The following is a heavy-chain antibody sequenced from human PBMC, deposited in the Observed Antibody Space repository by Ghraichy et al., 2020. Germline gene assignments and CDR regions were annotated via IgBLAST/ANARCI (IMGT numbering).Heavy chain of an antibody. V-gene: IGHV4-34*01. D-gene: IGHD2-21*01. Sequence: SETLSLTCAVYGGSFSGYYWSWIRQPPGKGLEWIGEINHSGSTNYNPSLKSRVTISVDTSKNQFSLKLSSVTAADTAVYYCARGPNIVDFWYFDLWGRGTLVTVSS. J-gene: IGHJ2*01. CDR3: ARGPNIVDFWYFDL. CDR1: GGSFSGYY. CDR2: INHSGST.